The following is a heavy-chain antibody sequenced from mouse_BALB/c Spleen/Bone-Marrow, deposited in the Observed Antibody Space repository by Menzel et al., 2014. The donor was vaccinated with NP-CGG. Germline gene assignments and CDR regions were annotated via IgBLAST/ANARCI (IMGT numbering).Heavy chain of an antibody. CDR1: GFTFSSYT. CDR3: ARGLRGYAMDY. D-gene: IGHD2-4*01. CDR2: ISNGGGST. Sequence: EVMLVESGRGLVQPGGSLKLSCAASGFTFSSYTMSWVRQTPEKRLEWVAYISNGGGSTYYPDTVKGRFTISRDNAKNTLYLQMSSLKSEDTAMYYCARGLRGYAMDYWGQGTSVTVSS. J-gene: IGHJ4*01. V-gene: IGHV5-12-2*01.